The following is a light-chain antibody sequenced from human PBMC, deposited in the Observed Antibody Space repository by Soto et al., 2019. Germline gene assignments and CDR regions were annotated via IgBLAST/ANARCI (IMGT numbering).Light chain of an antibody. CDR2: DAS. V-gene: IGKV3-11*01. CDR1: QSVSSY. CDR3: QQRSNWPPYT. Sequence: EIVLTQSPATLSLSPGERATLSCRASQSVSSYLAWYQQKPGQGPRLLIYDASNRATGIPARFSGSGSGTDFTLTISSLEPEDCAVYYCQQRSNWPPYTFGQGTKLEIK. J-gene: IGKJ2*01.